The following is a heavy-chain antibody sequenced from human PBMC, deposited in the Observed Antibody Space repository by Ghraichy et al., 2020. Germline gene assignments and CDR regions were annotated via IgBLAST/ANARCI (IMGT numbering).Heavy chain of an antibody. Sequence: GSLRLSCAASGFAVSSNYMTWVRQAPGKGLEWVSIIYDDDSTNYADSVKGRFTVSRDNTKSTLYLQMNSLRAEDTAVYYCARTTVTTLYYYGMDVWGQGTTVTVSS. CDR3: ARTTVTTLYYYGMDV. D-gene: IGHD4-17*01. V-gene: IGHV3-53*01. CDR1: GFAVSSNY. CDR2: IYDDDST. J-gene: IGHJ6*02.